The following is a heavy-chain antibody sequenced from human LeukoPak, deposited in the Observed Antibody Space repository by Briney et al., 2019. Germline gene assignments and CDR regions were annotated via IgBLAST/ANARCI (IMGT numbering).Heavy chain of an antibody. CDR2: ISGSGGST. V-gene: IGHV3-23*01. D-gene: IGHD3-10*01. J-gene: IGHJ3*02. Sequence: GGSPRLSCAASGFTFSSYAMGWVRQAPGKVLEWGSAISGSGGSTYYADSVKGRFTISRDNSKNTLYLQMNSLRAEDTAVYYCAKGLLWFGEPDTAFDIWGQGTMVTVSS. CDR1: GFTFSSYA. CDR3: AKGLLWFGEPDTAFDI.